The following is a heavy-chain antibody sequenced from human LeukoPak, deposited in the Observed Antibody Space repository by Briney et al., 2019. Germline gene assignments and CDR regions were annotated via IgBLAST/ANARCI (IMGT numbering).Heavy chain of an antibody. CDR3: ARDYGGIDY. V-gene: IGHV3-48*01. Sequence: GGSLRLSCAASGFTFSSYAMNWVRQAPGKGLEWLSYISSDSSTIYSADSVKGRFTISRDNAKNSLYLQMHSLRAEDTAVYYCARDYGGIDYWGQGTLDTVSS. D-gene: IGHD3-10*01. CDR1: GFTFSSYA. CDR2: ISSDSSTI. J-gene: IGHJ4*02.